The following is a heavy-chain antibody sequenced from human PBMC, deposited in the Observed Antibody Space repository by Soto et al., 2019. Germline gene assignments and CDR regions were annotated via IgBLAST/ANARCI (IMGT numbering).Heavy chain of an antibody. CDR3: ATSTSDTSTWKQYFYALYG. J-gene: IGHJ6*02. V-gene: IGHV1-3*01. Sequence: SSVQPSCKASEDPITRYVIHWVRQAPGQRLEWMGWINAGNGNTKYSQNFQGRVTITRDASASTAYMELSSLRSQDTAVYYCATSTSDTSTWKQYFYALYGWGQGSKVTVAS. D-gene: IGHD6-13*01. CDR1: EDPITRYV. CDR2: INAGNGNT.